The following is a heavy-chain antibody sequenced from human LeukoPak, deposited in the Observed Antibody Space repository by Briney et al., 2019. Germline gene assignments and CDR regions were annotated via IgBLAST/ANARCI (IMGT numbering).Heavy chain of an antibody. V-gene: IGHV4-4*07. D-gene: IGHD4-23*01. Sequence: KPSETLSLTCTVSGGSISSYYWSWIRQPAGKGLEWIGRIYTSGSTNYNPSLNSRVTMSVDTSNNQFSLKLSSVTAADTAVYYCARTPRRANSRYYYYYMDVWGKGTTVTVSS. CDR2: IYTSGST. CDR1: GGSISSYY. CDR3: ARTPRRANSRYYYYYMDV. J-gene: IGHJ6*03.